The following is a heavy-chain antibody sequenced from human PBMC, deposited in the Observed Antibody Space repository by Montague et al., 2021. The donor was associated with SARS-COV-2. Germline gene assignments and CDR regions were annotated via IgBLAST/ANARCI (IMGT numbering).Heavy chain of an antibody. J-gene: IGHJ5*02. CDR1: GYSFTSYW. V-gene: IGHV5-51*01. Sequence: QSGAEVKKPGESLKISCKGSGYSFTSYWIGWVRQMPGKGLEWMGIIYPGDSDTTYSPSFQDHVTTSADTSISTAYLLWTNLKATDTAMYYCTRLSYSTSSYTNYFDPWGQGTLVTVSS. CDR2: IYPGDSDT. CDR3: TRLSYSTSSYTNYFDP. D-gene: IGHD6-6*01.